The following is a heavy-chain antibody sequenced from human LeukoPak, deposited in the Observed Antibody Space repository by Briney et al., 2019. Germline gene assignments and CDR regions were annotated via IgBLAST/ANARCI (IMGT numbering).Heavy chain of an antibody. CDR2: ISGSGGST. V-gene: IGHV3-23*01. D-gene: IGHD1-26*01. CDR3: AKEVIVGVSFDY. CDR1: GFTFSTYA. Sequence: GGSLRLSCAASGFTFSTYAVNWVRQAPGKGLEWVAAISGSGGSTYYADSVKGRFTISRDNFKNTLYLQMNSLRAEDTAVYYCAKEVIVGVSFDYWGQGTLVTVSS. J-gene: IGHJ4*02.